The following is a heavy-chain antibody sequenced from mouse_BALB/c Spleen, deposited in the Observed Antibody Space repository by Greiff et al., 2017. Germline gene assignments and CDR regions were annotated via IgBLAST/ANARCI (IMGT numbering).Heavy chain of an antibody. CDR2: ISSGGST. D-gene: IGHD3-3*01. CDR1: GFTFSSYA. Sequence: EVKLVESGGGLVKPGGSLKLSCAASGFTFSSYAMSWVRQTPEKRLEWVASISSGGSTYYPDSVKGRFTISRDNARNILYLQMSSLRSEDTAMYYCARGGLQGFYYAMDYWGQGTSVTVSS. CDR3: ARGGLQGFYYAMDY. V-gene: IGHV5-6-5*01. J-gene: IGHJ4*01.